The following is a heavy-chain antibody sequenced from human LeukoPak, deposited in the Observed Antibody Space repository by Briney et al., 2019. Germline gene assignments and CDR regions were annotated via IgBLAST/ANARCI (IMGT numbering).Heavy chain of an antibody. CDR2: INHSGST. J-gene: IGHJ5*01. CDR3: VLAPNSNWFDF. Sequence: SETLSLTCAVYGGSFSGYYWSWIRQPPGKGLEWIGEINHSGSTNYNPSLKSRVTMSIDTSRQEFFLRLSAVTAADTAVYYCVLAPNSNWFDFWGQGTRVTVSS. D-gene: IGHD2-8*01. CDR1: GGSFSGYY. V-gene: IGHV4-34*01.